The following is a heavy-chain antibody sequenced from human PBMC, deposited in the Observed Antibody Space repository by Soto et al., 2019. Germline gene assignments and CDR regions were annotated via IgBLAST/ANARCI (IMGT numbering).Heavy chain of an antibody. CDR3: ARDLRLLTGTIGFGMDV. CDR2: INPSGGST. J-gene: IGHJ6*02. CDR1: GYTFTSYY. D-gene: IGHD1-1*01. V-gene: IGHV1-46*01. Sequence: RASVKVSCKASGYTFTSYYMHWVRQAPGQGLEWMGIINPSGGSTSYAQKFQGRVTMTRDTSTSTVYMELSSLRSEDTAVYYCARDLRLLTGTIGFGMDVWGQGTTVTVSS.